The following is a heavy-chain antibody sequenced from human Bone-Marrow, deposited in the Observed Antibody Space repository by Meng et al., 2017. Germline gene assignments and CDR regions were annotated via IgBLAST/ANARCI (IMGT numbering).Heavy chain of an antibody. J-gene: IGHJ4*02. D-gene: IGHD3-22*01. V-gene: IGHV3-23*01. Sequence: GESLKISCAASGFTFSSYAMSWVRQAPGKGLEWVSAISGSGGSTYYADSVKGRFTISSDNSKNTLYLQMNSLRAEDTAVYYCAKSSGFLFPHDYWGQGTLVTSPQ. CDR1: GFTFSSYA. CDR3: AKSSGFLFPHDY. CDR2: ISGSGGST.